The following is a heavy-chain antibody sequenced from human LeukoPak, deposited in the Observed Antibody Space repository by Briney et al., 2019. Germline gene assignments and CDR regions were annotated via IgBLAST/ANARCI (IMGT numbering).Heavy chain of an antibody. Sequence: GGSLRLSCAASGYTFSDYYMSWIRQAPGKGLEWVSYISSSGSTIYYADSAKGRFTISRDNSKNTLYLQMNSLRAEDTAVYYCAKDQSYYDILTGPYGMDVWGQGTTVTVSS. D-gene: IGHD3-9*01. CDR1: GYTFSDYY. CDR3: AKDQSYYDILTGPYGMDV. V-gene: IGHV3-11*04. J-gene: IGHJ6*02. CDR2: ISSSGSTI.